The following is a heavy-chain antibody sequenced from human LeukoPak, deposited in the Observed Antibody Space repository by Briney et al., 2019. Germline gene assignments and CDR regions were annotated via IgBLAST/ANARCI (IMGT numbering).Heavy chain of an antibody. CDR1: GFTFSNYW. J-gene: IGHJ4*02. D-gene: IGHD6-19*01. CDR2: IKQDGSEK. Sequence: GGSLRLSCAASGFTFSNYWMSWVRQAPGKGLEWVANIKQDGSEKNYVDSVKGRFTISRDNAKNSLYVQMNSLRAEDTAVYYCARDPSLYSSGWLFDYWGQGTLVTVSS. CDR3: ARDPSLYSSGWLFDY. V-gene: IGHV3-7*01.